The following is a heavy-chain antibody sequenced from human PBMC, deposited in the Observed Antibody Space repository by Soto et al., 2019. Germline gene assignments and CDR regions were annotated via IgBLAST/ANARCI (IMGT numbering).Heavy chain of an antibody. D-gene: IGHD2-8*01. CDR2: INYSGST. J-gene: IGHJ6*03. Sequence: SETLSLTCTVSGGSIRSYHWSWIRQPPGMGLEWIGHINYSGSTNYNPSLKSRLTISVDTSKNQFSLKLSSVTAADTAVYYCARRMGGDYGYYMDVWGKGTTVTVSS. CDR3: ARRMGGDYGYYMDV. V-gene: IGHV4-59*08. CDR1: GGSIRSYH.